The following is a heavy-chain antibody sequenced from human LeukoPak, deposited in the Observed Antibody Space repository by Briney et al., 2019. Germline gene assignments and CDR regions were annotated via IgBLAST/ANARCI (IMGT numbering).Heavy chain of an antibody. V-gene: IGHV3-48*02. Sequence: RGSLRLSCAASGFTLSRYSMNWVRQAPGKGLEWISYVSSAIISTIYYADSVRGRFTISRDNSKNTLYVQMNSLRDEDTAVYYCAKDQRWESPHYLDSWGQGTLVTVSS. CDR3: AKDQRWESPHYLDS. J-gene: IGHJ4*02. CDR2: VSSAIISTI. CDR1: GFTLSRYS. D-gene: IGHD1-26*01.